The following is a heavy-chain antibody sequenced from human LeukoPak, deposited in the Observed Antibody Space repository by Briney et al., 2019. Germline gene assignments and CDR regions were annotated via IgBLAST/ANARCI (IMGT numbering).Heavy chain of an antibody. V-gene: IGHV3-30*09. J-gene: IGHJ4*02. CDR2: ISYDANIGSNK. Sequence: GGSLRLSCATSGFTFSRYAMHWVRQAPGKGLEWVALISYDANIGSNKYYADSVKGRFAISRDNSKNTLYLQMNSLRAEDTAVYYCARDGGYDFWSGYYQDYWGQGTLVTVSS. CDR1: GFTFSRYA. CDR3: ARDGGYDFWSGYYQDY. D-gene: IGHD3-3*01.